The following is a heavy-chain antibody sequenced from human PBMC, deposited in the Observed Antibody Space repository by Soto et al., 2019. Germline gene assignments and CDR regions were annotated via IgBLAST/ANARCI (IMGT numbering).Heavy chain of an antibody. CDR1: GGPISRYY. D-gene: IGHD2-2*01. CDR2: IYYSGST. J-gene: IGHJ5*02. V-gene: IGHV4-59*01. Sequence: PPETLSLTCTVSGGPISRYYWSWIRQPPGKGLEWIGYIYYSGSTKYNPALKSRDTISVDTSKNQFSPKLSSVTAADTAVYYCARAVPAAMVDYWFDPWGQGTLVTVSS. CDR3: ARAVPAAMVDYWFDP.